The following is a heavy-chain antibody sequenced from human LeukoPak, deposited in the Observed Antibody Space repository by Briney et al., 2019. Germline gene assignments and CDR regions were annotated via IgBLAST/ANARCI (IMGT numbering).Heavy chain of an antibody. CDR1: GYTFTSYG. Sequence: GASVKVSCKASGYTFTSYGISWVRQAPGQGLEWMGWINPNSGGTNYAQKFQGRVTMTRDTSISTAYMELSRLRSDDTAVYYCALGIAAAGNLDYWGQGTLVTVSS. CDR2: INPNSGGT. CDR3: ALGIAAAGNLDY. D-gene: IGHD6-13*01. V-gene: IGHV1-2*02. J-gene: IGHJ4*02.